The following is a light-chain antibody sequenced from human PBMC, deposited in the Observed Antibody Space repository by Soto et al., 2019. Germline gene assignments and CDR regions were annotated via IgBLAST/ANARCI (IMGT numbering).Light chain of an antibody. V-gene: IGKV1-5*01. J-gene: IGKJ1*01. CDR3: RQYNSYTWT. Sequence: DIHMTQSPSTLSASVGYRVTITCGASDNINIWLAWYEHKPGKAPNVLIFDASGLESGFPSSFSGSGSGTEFTLTISRLQPDDFATYYCRQYNSYTWTYGQGIMG. CDR2: DAS. CDR1: DNINIW.